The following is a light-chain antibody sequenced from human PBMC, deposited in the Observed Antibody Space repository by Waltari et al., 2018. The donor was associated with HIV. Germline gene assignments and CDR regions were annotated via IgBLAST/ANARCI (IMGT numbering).Light chain of an antibody. CDR1: SSDVGGYNY. CDR3: SSYTTSSSTLP. J-gene: IGLJ2*01. V-gene: IGLV2-14*01. CDR2: EVS. Sequence: QSALTQPASVSGSPGQSITISCTGTSSDVGGYNYVSWYQQHPGKAPKLMIYEVSNRPSGVSNRFSGSKSCNTASLTISGLQAEDEADYYCSSYTTSSSTLPFGGGTKLTVL.